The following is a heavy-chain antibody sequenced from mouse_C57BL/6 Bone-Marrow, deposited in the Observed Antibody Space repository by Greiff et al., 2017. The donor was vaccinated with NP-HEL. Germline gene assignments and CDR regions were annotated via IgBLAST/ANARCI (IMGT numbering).Heavy chain of an antibody. CDR2: IYPRSGNT. J-gene: IGHJ4*01. Sequence: QVHVKQSGAELARPGASVKLSCKASGYTFTSYGISWVKQRTGQGLEWIGEIYPRSGNTYYNEKFKGKATLTADKSSSTAYMELRSLTSEDSAVYFCASRGRGDAMDYWGQGTSVTVSS. D-gene: IGHD3-3*01. V-gene: IGHV1-81*01. CDR3: ASRGRGDAMDY. CDR1: GYTFTSYG.